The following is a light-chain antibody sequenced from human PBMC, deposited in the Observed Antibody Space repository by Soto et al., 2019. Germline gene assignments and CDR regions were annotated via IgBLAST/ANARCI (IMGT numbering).Light chain of an antibody. Sequence: QSALTQPPSASGSPGQSVTLSCTGTKSDIGVYDFVSWYQHHPGKAPRLIIYTVVQRPSGVPDRFSGSKSGNTAYLTVSGLQAADDADYCCKSYAGSNTYVVGSGTKVTVL. J-gene: IGLJ1*01. V-gene: IGLV2-8*01. CDR3: KSYAGSNTYV. CDR1: KSDIGVYDF. CDR2: TVV.